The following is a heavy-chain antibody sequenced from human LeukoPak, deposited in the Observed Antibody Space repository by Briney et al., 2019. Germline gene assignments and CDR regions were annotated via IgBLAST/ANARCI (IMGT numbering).Heavy chain of an antibody. CDR1: GFSLSTSGVG. J-gene: IGHJ4*02. D-gene: IGHD1-26*01. CDR3: AHTSGSYPYFDY. CDR2: IYWDDDK. V-gene: IGHV2-5*02. Sequence: SGPTLVKPTQTLTLTCTFSGFSLSTSGVGVGWIRQPPGTALEWLALIYWDDDKRYSPSLKSRLTITKDTSKNQVVLRMTNMDPVDTATYYCAHTSGSYPYFDYWGQGTLVTVSS.